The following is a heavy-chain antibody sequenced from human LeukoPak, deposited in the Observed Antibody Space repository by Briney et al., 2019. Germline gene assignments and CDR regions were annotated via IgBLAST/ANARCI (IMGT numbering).Heavy chain of an antibody. Sequence: PGASLRLSCAASGFTFSSYAMSWVRQAPGKGLEWVSGISGSGGSTYYADSVKGRFTISRDNSKNTLYLQMNSLRAEDTAVYYCAKGARGVIRSYYYYYGMDVWGQGTTVTVSS. D-gene: IGHD3-10*01. CDR3: AKGARGVIRSYYYYYGMDV. CDR2: ISGSGGST. V-gene: IGHV3-23*01. J-gene: IGHJ6*02. CDR1: GFTFSSYA.